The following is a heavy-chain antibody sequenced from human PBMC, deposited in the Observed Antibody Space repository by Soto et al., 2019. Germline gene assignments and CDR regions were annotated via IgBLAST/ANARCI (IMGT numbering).Heavy chain of an antibody. V-gene: IGHV1-2*04. CDR3: ARELVPAAIGMDV. Sequence: ASVKVSCKASGYTFTCYYMHWVRQAPGQGLEWMGWINPNSGGTNYAQKFQGWVTMTRDTSISTAYMELSRLRSDDTAVYYCARELVPAAIGMDVWGQGTTVTVS. D-gene: IGHD2-2*01. CDR1: GYTFTCYY. J-gene: IGHJ6*02. CDR2: INPNSGGT.